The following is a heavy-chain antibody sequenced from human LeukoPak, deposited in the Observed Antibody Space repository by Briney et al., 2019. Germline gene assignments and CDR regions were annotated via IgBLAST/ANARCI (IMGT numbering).Heavy chain of an antibody. V-gene: IGHV4-59*01. J-gene: IGHJ4*02. D-gene: IGHD6-19*01. CDR2: IYYSGST. CDR1: GGSISGYS. CDR3: ARADPVAGTVVDY. Sequence: SETLSLTCTVSGGSISGYSWTWIRQPPGKGLEWIGYIYYSGSTNYNPSLKSRVTISVDTSKNQFSLKLSSVTAADTAVYYCARADPVAGTVVDYWGQGTLVTVSS.